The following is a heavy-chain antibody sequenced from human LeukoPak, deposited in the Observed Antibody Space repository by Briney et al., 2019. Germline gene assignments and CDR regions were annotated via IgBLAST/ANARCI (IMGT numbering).Heavy chain of an antibody. J-gene: IGHJ4*02. CDR2: TYYRSKWYN. D-gene: IGHD1-26*01. CDR1: GDSVSSNSAA. Sequence: SQTLSLTCAISGDSVSSNSAAWNWIRQSPSRGLEWLGRTYYRSKWYNDYAVSVKSRITINPDTSKNQFSLQLNSVTAADTAIYYCARHRSPGVGATEYWGQGTLVTVSS. V-gene: IGHV6-1*01. CDR3: ARHRSPGVGATEY.